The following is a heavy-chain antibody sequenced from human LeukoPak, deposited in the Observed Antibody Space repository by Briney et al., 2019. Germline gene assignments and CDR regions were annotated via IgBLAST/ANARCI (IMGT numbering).Heavy chain of an antibody. J-gene: IGHJ6*03. CDR1: GGTFSNYG. CDR2: IIPIFGTT. D-gene: IGHD3-3*01. CDR3: ARVEKSHYDSLYYMDV. V-gene: IGHV1-69*05. Sequence: GASVKVSCKASGGTFSNYGITWVRQASGQGLEWMGGIIPIFGTTNYAQKFQGRVTITTDESTSTAYMELSSLRSEDTAVYYCARVEKSHYDSLYYMDVWGKGTTVTVSS.